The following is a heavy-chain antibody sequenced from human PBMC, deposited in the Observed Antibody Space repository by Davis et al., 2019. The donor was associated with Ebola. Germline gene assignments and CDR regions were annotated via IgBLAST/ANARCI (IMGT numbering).Heavy chain of an antibody. V-gene: IGHV3-53*01. CDR2: ISNVGST. D-gene: IGHD7-27*01. J-gene: IGHJ4*02. CDR1: GFTVSTNY. Sequence: GGSLRLSCAASGFTVSTNYMSWVRQAPGKGLEWVSIISNVGSTYNADSLEGRFTISRDNSKNTVYLQMNNLRAEDTAVYYCARTPNTNAWGPFDSWGQGTLVTVSS. CDR3: ARTPNTNAWGPFDS.